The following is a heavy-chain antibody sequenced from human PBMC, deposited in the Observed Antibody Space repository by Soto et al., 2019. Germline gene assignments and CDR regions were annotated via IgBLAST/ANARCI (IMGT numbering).Heavy chain of an antibody. CDR3: ARVREPGDNWKGLYYYGMDV. J-gene: IGHJ6*02. V-gene: IGHV3-66*01. D-gene: IGHD1-20*01. CDR1: GLSVSSND. Sequence: GGSLRLSCAASGLSVSSNDMSWVRQAPGKGLECVSIIYSADNTFYVDSVKGRFIISRDNSKNTVYLQMNSLRDEDTAVYYFARVREPGDNWKGLYYYGMDVWGQGTTVTVSS. CDR2: IYSADNT.